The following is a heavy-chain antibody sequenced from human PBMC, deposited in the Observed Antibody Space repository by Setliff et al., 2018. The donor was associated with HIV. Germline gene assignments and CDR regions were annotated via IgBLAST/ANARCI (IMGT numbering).Heavy chain of an antibody. Sequence: GGSLRLSCAASGFTFSTSEMNWVRQAPGKGLGWVSYISGSGSTIYYADSVKGRFTISRDNSKNSLNLQMNSLRAEDTAVYYCVRDHRPSNNNWHHWFDPWGQGTLVTVSS. CDR1: GFTFSTSE. CDR2: ISGSGSTI. CDR3: VRDHRPSNNNWHHWFDP. D-gene: IGHD1-1*01. J-gene: IGHJ5*02. V-gene: IGHV3-48*03.